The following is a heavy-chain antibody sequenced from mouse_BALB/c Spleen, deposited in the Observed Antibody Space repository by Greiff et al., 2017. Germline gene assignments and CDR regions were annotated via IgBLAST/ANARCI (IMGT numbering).Heavy chain of an antibody. CDR2: IDPENGNT. D-gene: IGHD1-1*01. J-gene: IGHJ2*01. CDR3: AGVYYYGSSPFDY. V-gene: IGHV14-1*02. CDR1: GFNIKDYY. Sequence: VQLQQSGAELVRPGALVKLSCKASGFNIKDYYMHWVKQRPEQGLEWIGWIDPENGNTIYDPKFQGKASITADTSANPAYLQLSSLRSEDTAVYDCAGVYYYGSSPFDYWGQGTTLTVSS.